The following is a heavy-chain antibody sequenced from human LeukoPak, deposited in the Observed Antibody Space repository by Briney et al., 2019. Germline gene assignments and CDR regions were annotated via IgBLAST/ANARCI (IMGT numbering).Heavy chain of an antibody. CDR3: TTYDYGDYYFFYGMDV. CDR1: GFTFSSYS. D-gene: IGHD4-17*01. V-gene: IGHV3-15*01. CDR2: IKRKTDGGTI. Sequence: GGSLRLSCAASGFTFSSYSMNWVRQAPGKGLEWVGRIKRKTDGGTIDYGAAVKGRFTISRDDSKNTLYLQMDSLKSEDTAVYYCTTYDYGDYYFFYGMDVWGQGTTVTVSS. J-gene: IGHJ6*02.